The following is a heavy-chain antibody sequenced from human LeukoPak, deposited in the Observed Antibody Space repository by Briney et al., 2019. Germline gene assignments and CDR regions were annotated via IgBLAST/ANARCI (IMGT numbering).Heavy chain of an antibody. CDR1: GFTFSSYW. CDR2: INSDGSST. CDR3: AREDYYGSGSYGMGY. J-gene: IGHJ4*02. V-gene: IGHV3-74*01. D-gene: IGHD3-10*01. Sequence: GGSLRLSCAASGFTFSSYWMHWVRQAPGKGLVWVSRINSDGSSTSYADSVKGRFTISRDNAKNTLYLQMNSLRAEDTAVYYCAREDYYGSGSYGMGYWGQGTLVTVSS.